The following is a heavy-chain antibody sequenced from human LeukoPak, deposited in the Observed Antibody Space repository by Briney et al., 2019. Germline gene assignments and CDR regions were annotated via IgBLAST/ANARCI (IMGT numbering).Heavy chain of an antibody. V-gene: IGHV4-34*01. CDR2: INHSGST. Sequence: PSETLSLTCAVYGGSLSGYYWSWIRQPPGKGLEWIGEINHSGSTNYNPSLKSRVTISVDTSKNQFSLKLSSVTAADTAVYYCAQNWNDDWFDPWSQGTLVTASS. CDR3: AQNWNDDWFDP. J-gene: IGHJ5*02. CDR1: GGSLSGYY. D-gene: IGHD1-1*01.